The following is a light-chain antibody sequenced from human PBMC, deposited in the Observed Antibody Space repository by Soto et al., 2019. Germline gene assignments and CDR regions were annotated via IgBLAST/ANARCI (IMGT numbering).Light chain of an antibody. V-gene: IGKV3-11*01. CDR1: QSVSNS. CDR3: QQRSNWPAT. CDR2: DVS. J-gene: IGKJ4*01. Sequence: EIVLTQSPASLSLSPGERVTLSCRASQSVSNSLAWYQQKPGQPPRLLIYDVSNRATGIPARFSGSGSGTDFTLTISSLEPEDFAVYYCQQRSNWPATFGGGTKVDIK.